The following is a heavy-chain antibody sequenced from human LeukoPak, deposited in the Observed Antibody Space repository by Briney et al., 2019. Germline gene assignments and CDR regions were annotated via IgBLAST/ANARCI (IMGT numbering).Heavy chain of an antibody. J-gene: IGHJ6*02. CDR3: ARDGGTTVVIGYYYYGMDV. CDR2: INHSGST. Sequence: SETLSLTCAVYGGSFSGYYWSWIRQPPGKGLEWIGEINHSGSTNYNPSLKSRVTISVDTSKNQFSLKLSSVTAADTAVYYRARDGGTTVVIGYYYYGMDVWGQGTTVTVSS. D-gene: IGHD4-23*01. CDR1: GGSFSGYY. V-gene: IGHV4-34*01.